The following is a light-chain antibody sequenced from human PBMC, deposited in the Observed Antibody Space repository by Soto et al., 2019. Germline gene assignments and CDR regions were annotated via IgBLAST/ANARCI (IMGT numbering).Light chain of an antibody. CDR1: QTVGAN. CDR2: GAS. Sequence: EIVMTQSPATLSVSPGERAALSCSASQTVGANLAWYQQKPGQAPRLLIDGASTRATGIPARFSGTGSGTEFHLTISSLQSEDFEVYYCQQYENWPLTFGPGTKVDIK. CDR3: QQYENWPLT. J-gene: IGKJ3*01. V-gene: IGKV3-15*01.